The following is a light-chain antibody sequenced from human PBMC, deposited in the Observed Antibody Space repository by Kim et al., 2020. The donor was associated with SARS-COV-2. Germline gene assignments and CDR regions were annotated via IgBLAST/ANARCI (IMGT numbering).Light chain of an antibody. CDR1: TGAVTSGHF. J-gene: IGLJ2*01. CDR3: LLYYSGVRV. CDR2: DIT. Sequence: QAVVTQEPSLTVSPGGTVTLTCGSSTGAVTSGHFPYWIQHKPGQAPSTLIYDITQRHSWTPARFSGSLLGDKAALTLSGAQPEDEADYYGLLYYSGVRVFGGGTQLTVL. V-gene: IGLV7-46*01.